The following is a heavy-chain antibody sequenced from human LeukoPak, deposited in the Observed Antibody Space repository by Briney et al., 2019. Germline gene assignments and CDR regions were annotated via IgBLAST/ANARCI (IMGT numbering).Heavy chain of an antibody. V-gene: IGHV4-39*07. CDR2: IYDSGSA. J-gene: IGHJ4*02. CDR3: ARGYSIAY. CDR1: GGSISSSTYY. D-gene: IGHD1-26*01. Sequence: PSETPSLTCTVSGGSISSSTYYWGWIRQPPGKGLEWIGSIYDSGSAYYNPSLKSRVTIAVDTSKNQFSLKLSSVTAADTAVYYCARGYSIAYWGQGSLVTVSS.